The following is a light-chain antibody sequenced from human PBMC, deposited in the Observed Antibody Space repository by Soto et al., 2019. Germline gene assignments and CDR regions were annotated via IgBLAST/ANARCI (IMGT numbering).Light chain of an antibody. V-gene: IGLV1-44*01. CDR2: TNT. Sequence: QSVLTQPPSASGTPGQRVTISCSGTSSNIGTNTVNWYQQLPGTAPKLLIYTNTHRPSGVPDRISGSKSGTSASLDISGLQSEDEAVYYCAAWDDSLNGVVFGGGTKLTVL. CDR3: AAWDDSLNGVV. J-gene: IGLJ2*01. CDR1: SSNIGTNT.